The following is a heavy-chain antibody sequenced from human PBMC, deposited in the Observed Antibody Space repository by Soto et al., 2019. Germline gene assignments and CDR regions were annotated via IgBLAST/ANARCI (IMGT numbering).Heavy chain of an antibody. Sequence: SETLSLTCTVSGGSISSSSYYWGWIRQPPGKGLEWIGSIYYSGSTYYNPSLKSRVTISVDTSKNQFSLKLSSVTAADTAVYYCARIGPGWYWGQGTLVTVSS. J-gene: IGHJ4*02. V-gene: IGHV4-39*01. D-gene: IGHD3-9*01. CDR3: ARIGPGWY. CDR1: GGSISSSSYY. CDR2: IYYSGST.